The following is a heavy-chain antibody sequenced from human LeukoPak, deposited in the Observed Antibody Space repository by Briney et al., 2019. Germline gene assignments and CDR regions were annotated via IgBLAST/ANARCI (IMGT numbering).Heavy chain of an antibody. CDR2: INHSGST. V-gene: IGHV4-34*01. Sequence: SETLSLTCAVYGGSFSGYYWSWIRQPPGKGLEWVGEINHSGSTNYNPSLKSRVTISVDTSKNQFSLKLSSVTAADTAVYYCAGASNDYYYGMDVWGQGTTVTVSS. D-gene: IGHD4-11*01. CDR3: AGASNDYYYGMDV. J-gene: IGHJ6*02. CDR1: GGSFSGYY.